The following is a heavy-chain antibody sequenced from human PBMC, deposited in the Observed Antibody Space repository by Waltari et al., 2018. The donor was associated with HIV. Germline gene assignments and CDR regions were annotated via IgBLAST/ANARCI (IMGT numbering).Heavy chain of an antibody. J-gene: IGHJ4*01. Sequence: QDQLIQSGTEVKEPGASLRVSCRASRYPFIGYFIHWVRQAPGQGLEWMGDLNPRSGDTEYAQKFRGRVTLTGDTSVNTAYLDLKGLRFDDTATYFCHRPWDSDHWGSDLWGQGTLVIVS. V-gene: IGHV1-2*02. D-gene: IGHD3-16*01. CDR1: RYPFIGYF. CDR3: HRPWDSDHWGSDL. CDR2: LNPRSGDT.